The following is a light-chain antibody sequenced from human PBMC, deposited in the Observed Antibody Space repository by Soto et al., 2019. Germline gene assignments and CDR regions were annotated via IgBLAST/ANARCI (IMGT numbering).Light chain of an antibody. Sequence: QSVLTQPPSASGSPGQSATISCTGTSSDVGGYNYVSWYQQRPGKVPKVIIYEVTKRPSGVPDRFSGSKSGNTASLTVSGLQAEDEADYFCSSYANNNNILVFGTGTKVTVL. J-gene: IGLJ1*01. V-gene: IGLV2-8*01. CDR1: SSDVGGYNY. CDR3: SSYANNNNILV. CDR2: EVT.